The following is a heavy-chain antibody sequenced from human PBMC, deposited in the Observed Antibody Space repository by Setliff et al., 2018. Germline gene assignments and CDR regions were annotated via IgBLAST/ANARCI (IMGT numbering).Heavy chain of an antibody. V-gene: IGHV3-21*01. CDR2: ISDTTNFI. D-gene: IGHD3-3*01. J-gene: IGHJ6*02. Sequence: LRLSCTASGFTFGHYNMNWVRQAPGKGLEWVSSISDTTNFIYYADSVKGRFTISRDNAKNSLYLQMNSLRAEDTAVYYCARAPASGPRDYYYYGMDVWDQGTTVTVSS. CDR1: GFTFGHYN. CDR3: ARAPASGPRDYYYYGMDV.